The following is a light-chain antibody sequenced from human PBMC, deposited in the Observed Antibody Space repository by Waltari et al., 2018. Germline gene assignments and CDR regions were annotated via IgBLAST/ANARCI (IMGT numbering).Light chain of an antibody. CDR2: AAS. CDR3: QNYRSLPVT. J-gene: IGKJ1*01. CDR1: ESVRRA. Sequence: EIVLTQSPGTLSLSPGERATLSCRASESVRRALAWYQQRPGQAPRLSIYAASSRATGIPDRFSGSGSGTDFSLTISRLEPEDFALYYCQNYRSLPVTFGQGTKVEIK. V-gene: IGKV3-20*01.